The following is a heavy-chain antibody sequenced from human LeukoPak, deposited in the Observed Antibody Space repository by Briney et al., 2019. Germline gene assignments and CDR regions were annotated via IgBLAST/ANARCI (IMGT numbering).Heavy chain of an antibody. CDR2: INPNSGGT. Sequence: ASVKVSCKASGYTFTGYYMHWVRQAPGQGLEWMGWINPNSGGTNYAQKFQCRVTMTRDTSISTAHMELRRLRSEDTAVYYCARVVSNRINYYYYYMDVWGKGTTVTVSS. J-gene: IGHJ6*03. V-gene: IGHV1-2*02. CDR3: ARVVSNRINYYYYYMDV. D-gene: IGHD1-14*01. CDR1: GYTFTGYY.